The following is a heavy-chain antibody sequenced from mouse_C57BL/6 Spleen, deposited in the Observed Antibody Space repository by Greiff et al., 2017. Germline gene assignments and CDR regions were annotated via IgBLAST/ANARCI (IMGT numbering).Heavy chain of an antibody. CDR3: ARGRLVYFDY. V-gene: IGHV3-1*01. Sequence: DVQLQESGPGMVKPSQSLSLTCTVTGYSITSGYDWHWIRHFPGNKLEWMGYISYSGSTNYNPSLKSRISITHDTSKNHFFLKLNSVTTEDTATYYCARGRLVYFDYWGQGTTLTVSS. J-gene: IGHJ2*01. CDR2: ISYSGST. D-gene: IGHD3-2*02. CDR1: GYSITSGYD.